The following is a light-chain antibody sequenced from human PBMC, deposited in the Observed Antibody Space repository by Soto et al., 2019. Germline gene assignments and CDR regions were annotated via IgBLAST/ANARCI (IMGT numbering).Light chain of an antibody. CDR3: TSYTTSFTHL. Sequence: QSALTQPASVSGSPGQSITISCTGTSSDVGGYNYVSWYQQHPGKAPKLMIFEVSNRPSEISNRFSGSKSGNTASLTISGLQTEDEADYYCTSYTTSFTHLFGTGTKLTVL. CDR2: EVS. CDR1: SSDVGGYNY. J-gene: IGLJ1*01. V-gene: IGLV2-14*01.